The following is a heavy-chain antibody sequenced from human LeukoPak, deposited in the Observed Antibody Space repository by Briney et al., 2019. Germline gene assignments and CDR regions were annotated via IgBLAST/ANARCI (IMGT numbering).Heavy chain of an antibody. CDR2: INHSGST. Sequence: SETLSLTCAVYGGSFSGYYWSWIRQPPGKGLEWIGEINHSGSTNYNPSLKSRVTISVDTSKNQFSLKLSSVTAADTAVYYCATAPGWFDPWGQGTLVTVSS. V-gene: IGHV4-34*01. J-gene: IGHJ5*02. CDR1: GGSFSGYY. CDR3: ATAPGWFDP.